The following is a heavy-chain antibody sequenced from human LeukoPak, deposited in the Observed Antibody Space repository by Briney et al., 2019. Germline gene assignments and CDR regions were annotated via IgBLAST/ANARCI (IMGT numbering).Heavy chain of an antibody. CDR3: AKEYTGTFSPFPSYFDN. Sequence: GGSLRLSCAASGFTFSSYGMHWVRQAPGKGLEWVSAITGSGGRTYYADSVKGRFTISRDNSKNTLYLQMNSLRAEDTAIYYCAKEYTGTFSPFPSYFDNWGQGTLVTVSS. CDR2: ITGSGGRT. D-gene: IGHD1-26*01. V-gene: IGHV3-23*01. CDR1: GFTFSSYG. J-gene: IGHJ4*02.